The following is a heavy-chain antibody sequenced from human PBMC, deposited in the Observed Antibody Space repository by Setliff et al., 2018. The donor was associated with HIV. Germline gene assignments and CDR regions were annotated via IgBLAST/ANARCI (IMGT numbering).Heavy chain of an antibody. V-gene: IGHV1-2*02. CDR2: INPNSGAT. CDR1: GYTFSGYY. J-gene: IGHJ5*02. CDR3: ALASIVSTARWNH. D-gene: IGHD1-26*01. Sequence: ASVKVSCKASGYTFSGYYLHWVRRAPGQGPEWMGWINPNSGATNYAQNFQGRVTMTRDTSISTAYMDLSSLTSDDTAVYYCALASIVSTARWNHWGRGTLVTVSS.